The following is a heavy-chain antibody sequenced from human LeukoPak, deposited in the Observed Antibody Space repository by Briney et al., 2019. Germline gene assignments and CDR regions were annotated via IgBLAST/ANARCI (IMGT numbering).Heavy chain of an antibody. J-gene: IGHJ5*02. D-gene: IGHD6-13*01. CDR1: GFTFSSYS. CDR3: ARGQQSGFDP. V-gene: IGHV4-34*01. CDR2: INHSGST. Sequence: GSLRLSCAASGFTFSSYSMNWVRQAPGKGLEWVGEINHSGSTNYNPSLKSRVTISVDTSKNQFSLKLSSVTAADTAVYYCARGQQSGFDPWGQGTLVTVSS.